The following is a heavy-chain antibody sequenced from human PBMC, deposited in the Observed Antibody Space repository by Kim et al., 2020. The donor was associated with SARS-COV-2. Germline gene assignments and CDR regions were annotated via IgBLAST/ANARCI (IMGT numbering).Heavy chain of an antibody. CDR3: ARSGIAVAGTNYYYGMDV. Sequence: GGSLRLSCSASGFTFSSYWMSWVRQAPGKGLEWVANIKQDGSEKYYVDSVKGRFTISRDNAKNSLYLQMNSLRAEDTAVYYCARSGIAVAGTNYYYGMDVWGQGTTVTVSS. D-gene: IGHD6-19*01. CDR2: IKQDGSEK. J-gene: IGHJ6*02. V-gene: IGHV3-7*03. CDR1: GFTFSSYW.